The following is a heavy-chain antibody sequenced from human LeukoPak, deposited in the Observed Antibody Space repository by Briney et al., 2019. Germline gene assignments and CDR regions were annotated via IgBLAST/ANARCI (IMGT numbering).Heavy chain of an antibody. J-gene: IGHJ4*02. Sequence: SETLSLTXTVSGGSISSSSYYWGWIRQPPGKGLEWIGSIYYSGSTYYNPSLKSRVTISVDTSKNQFSLKLSSVTAADTAVYYCARQGIYSSGWYYFDYWGQRTLVTVSS. CDR2: IYYSGST. V-gene: IGHV4-39*01. CDR3: ARQGIYSSGWYYFDY. D-gene: IGHD6-19*01. CDR1: GGSISSSSYY.